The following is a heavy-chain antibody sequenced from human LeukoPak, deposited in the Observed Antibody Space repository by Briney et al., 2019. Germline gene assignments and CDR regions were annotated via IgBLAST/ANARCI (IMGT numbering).Heavy chain of an antibody. CDR3: AKEGMTTVVTPVDYFQH. CDR2: VNSGGRT. Sequence: GGSLRLSCAASGFTFTSYTFHWVRQAPGKGLEWVSTVNSGGRTYYADSVKGRFTISRDNSKNTLFLQMNSLRAEDTALYYCAKEGMTTVVTPVDYFQHWGQGTLVTVSS. V-gene: IGHV3-23*01. CDR1: GFTFTSYT. J-gene: IGHJ1*01. D-gene: IGHD4-23*01.